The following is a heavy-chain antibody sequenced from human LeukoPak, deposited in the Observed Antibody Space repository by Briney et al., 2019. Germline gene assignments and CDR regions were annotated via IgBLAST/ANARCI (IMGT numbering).Heavy chain of an antibody. D-gene: IGHD6-13*01. CDR1: GGSISSHY. CDR2: FYNNGNT. Sequence: SETLSLTCAVSGGSISSHYWMWIRQPPGKGLEWIGYFYNNGNTNYNPSLTSRVTISADRSKNQFSLRLSSVTAADTAVYYCAREGPIAAAGTGWFDPWGQGTLVAVSS. CDR3: AREGPIAAAGTGWFDP. V-gene: IGHV4-59*11. J-gene: IGHJ5*02.